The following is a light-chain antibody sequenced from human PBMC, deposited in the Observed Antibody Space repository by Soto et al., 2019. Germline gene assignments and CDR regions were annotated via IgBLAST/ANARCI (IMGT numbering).Light chain of an antibody. J-gene: IGKJ3*01. CDR2: DAS. CDR3: QQYNSYSLFT. V-gene: IGKV1-5*01. Sequence: DIQMTQSPSTLSASVGDRVTITCRASQSISSWLAWYQQKPGKAPKLLIYDASSLESGVPSRFSGGGSGTEFTLPISSLQPDDFATYYCQQYNSYSLFTFGPGTKVDIK. CDR1: QSISSW.